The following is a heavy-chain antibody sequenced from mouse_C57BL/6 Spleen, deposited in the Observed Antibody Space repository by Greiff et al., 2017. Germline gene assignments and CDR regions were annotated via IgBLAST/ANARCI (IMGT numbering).Heavy chain of an antibody. V-gene: IGHV3-6*01. D-gene: IGHD1-1*01. CDR2: ISYDGSN. CDR3: ATYGSSSYSDY. J-gene: IGHJ2*01. CDR1: GYSITSGYY. Sequence: EVKLMESGPGLVKPSQSLSLTCSVTGYSITSGYYWNWIRQFPGNKLEWMGYISYDGSNNYNPSLKNRISITRDTSKNQFFLKLNSVTTEDTATYYCATYGSSSYSDYWGQGTTLTVSS.